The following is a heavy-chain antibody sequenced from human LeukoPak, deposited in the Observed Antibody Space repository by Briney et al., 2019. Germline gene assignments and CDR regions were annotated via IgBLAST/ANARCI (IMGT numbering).Heavy chain of an antibody. CDR3: ARDQSVRLLQTSSTYFKHVFAI. J-gene: IGHJ3*02. CDR1: GYTFTNYG. D-gene: IGHD6-13*01. Sequence: ASVKVSCKTSGYTFTNYGISWVRQAPGLGLEWMGWISAYNGNTNYAQKAQGRVTMTTDTSTSTAYMELRSLRFDDTAVYYCARDQSVRLLQTSSTYFKHVFAIWGQGSMVTVSS. V-gene: IGHV1-18*01. CDR2: ISAYNGNT.